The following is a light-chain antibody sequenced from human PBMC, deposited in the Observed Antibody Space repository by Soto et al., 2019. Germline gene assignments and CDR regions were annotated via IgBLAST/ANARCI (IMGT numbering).Light chain of an antibody. J-gene: IGKJ5*01. CDR3: LQRSTFPFS. CDR2: EAS. Sequence: DIQLTQSPSLLSASIGDRVTITCRASHDSSTFLAWYQQKPGKAPKLLIYEASTLQSGVPSRFSGSRSGTEFTLAIGGLLPEGFAAYHCLQRSTFPFSFGQGTRL. V-gene: IGKV1-9*01. CDR1: HDSSTF.